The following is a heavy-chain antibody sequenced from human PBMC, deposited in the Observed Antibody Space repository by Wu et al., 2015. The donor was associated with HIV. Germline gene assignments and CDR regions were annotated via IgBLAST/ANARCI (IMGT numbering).Heavy chain of an antibody. CDR1: GYSFTDYY. CDR2: INPNSGGT. CDR3: ARDEQQLDAALGD. V-gene: IGHV1-2*02. J-gene: IGHJ4*02. Sequence: QVQLVQSGAEVKKPGASVKVSCRASGYSFTDYYIYWVRQAPGQGLEWMGWINPNSGGTKYAQNFQGRVTMTRDTSISTAYMELSSLRSDDTAVYYCARDEQQLDAALGDWGQGTLVTVSS. D-gene: IGHD1-1*01.